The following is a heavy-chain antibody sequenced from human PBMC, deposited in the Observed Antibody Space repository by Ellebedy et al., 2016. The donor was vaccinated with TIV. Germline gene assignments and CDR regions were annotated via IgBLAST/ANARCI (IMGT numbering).Heavy chain of an antibody. V-gene: IGHV3-23*01. D-gene: IGHD6-13*01. J-gene: IGHJ4*02. CDR2: LSGSGDKT. CDR3: ARDRTAAGTRYFDY. CDR1: GFTFSTYG. Sequence: GGSLRLSCAASGFTFSTYGMSWVRQAPGKGLEWVSALSGSGDKTYYADSVKGRFTISRDNSKNTLYLQMNSLRAEDTAVYYCARDRTAAGTRYFDYWGQGILVTVSS.